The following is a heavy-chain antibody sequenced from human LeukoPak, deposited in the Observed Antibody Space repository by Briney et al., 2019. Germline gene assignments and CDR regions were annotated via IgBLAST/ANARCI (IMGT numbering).Heavy chain of an antibody. CDR1: GGTFSSYA. J-gene: IGHJ4*02. Sequence: SVKLSCKASGGTFSSYAISWVRQAPGQGLEWMGRIIPIFGTANYAQKFQGRVTITTDESTSTAYMELSSLRSEDTAVYYCARDSTLTDNYDSSGFDYWGQGTLVTVPS. V-gene: IGHV1-69*05. CDR3: ARDSTLTDNYDSSGFDY. D-gene: IGHD3-22*01. CDR2: IIPIFGTA.